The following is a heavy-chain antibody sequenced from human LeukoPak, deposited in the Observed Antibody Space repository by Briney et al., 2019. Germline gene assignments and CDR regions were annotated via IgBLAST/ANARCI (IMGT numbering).Heavy chain of an antibody. V-gene: IGHV3-30-3*01. CDR2: ISYDGSNK. CDR3: VRDRGTYRPIDY. D-gene: IGHD1-26*01. Sequence: PGGSLRLSCAASGFIFSTYPMHWVRQAPGKGLEWVAVISYDGSNKYYADSVKGRFTISRDNAQNSLYLQMNSLRAEDTAIYYCVRDRGTYRPIDYWGQGTLVTVSS. CDR1: GFIFSTYP. J-gene: IGHJ4*02.